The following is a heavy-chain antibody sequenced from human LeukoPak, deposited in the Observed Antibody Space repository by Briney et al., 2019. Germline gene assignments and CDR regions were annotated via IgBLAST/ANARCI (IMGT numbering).Heavy chain of an antibody. D-gene: IGHD2-15*01. Sequence: TETLSLTCSVSGSSISSDYYWGWVRQPPGMGLEWIGSIKHRGRSYYNPSLKSRVTISGDTSKNQFSLQLSSVTAADTAVYYCARVVGATSIDYWGQGILVTVSS. CDR2: IKHRGRS. CDR1: GSSISSDYY. CDR3: ARVVGATSIDY. J-gene: IGHJ4*02. V-gene: IGHV4-38-2*02.